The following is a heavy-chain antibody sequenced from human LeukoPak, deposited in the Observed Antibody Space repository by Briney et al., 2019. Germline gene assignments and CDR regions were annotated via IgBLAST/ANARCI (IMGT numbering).Heavy chain of an antibody. J-gene: IGHJ4*02. CDR2: IKEDGSEK. D-gene: IGHD3-10*01. Sequence: PGGSLRLSCAASGFTFSNYWMSWVRQAPGKGLEWVANIKEDGSEKNYVDSVKGRFTIPRDDAKKSLYLQMNSLRAEDTGVYYCAKSYLWFGELSHFDYWGQGTLVTVSS. CDR3: AKSYLWFGELSHFDY. V-gene: IGHV3-7*01. CDR1: GFTFSNYW.